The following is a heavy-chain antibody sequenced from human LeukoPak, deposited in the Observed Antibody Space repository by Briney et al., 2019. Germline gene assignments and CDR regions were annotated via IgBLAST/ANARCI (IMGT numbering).Heavy chain of an antibody. J-gene: IGHJ4*02. V-gene: IGHV3-15*01. Sequence: GGSLRLSCAASGFTFSNAWMSRVRQAPGKGLEWVGRIKSKTDGGTTDYAAPVKGRFTISRDDSKNTLYLQMNSLKTEDTAVYYCTTSNRLRWWLGYYFDYWGQGTLVTVSS. CDR2: IKSKTDGGTT. CDR1: GFTFSNAW. CDR3: TTSNRLRWWLGYYFDY. D-gene: IGHD4-23*01.